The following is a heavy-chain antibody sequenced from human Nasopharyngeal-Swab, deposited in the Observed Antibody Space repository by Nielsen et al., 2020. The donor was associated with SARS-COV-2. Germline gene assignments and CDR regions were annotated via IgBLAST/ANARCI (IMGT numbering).Heavy chain of an antibody. CDR3: ARETPTWGHRIDY. CDR1: GGTFSSYA. Sequence: SVKVSCKASGGTFSSYAISWVRQAPGQGLEWMGGIIPIFGTANYAQKFQGRVTITADESTSTAYMELSSLRSEDTAVYYCARETPTWGHRIDYWGQGTLVTVSS. J-gene: IGHJ4*02. CDR2: IIPIFGTA. D-gene: IGHD1-26*01. V-gene: IGHV1-69*13.